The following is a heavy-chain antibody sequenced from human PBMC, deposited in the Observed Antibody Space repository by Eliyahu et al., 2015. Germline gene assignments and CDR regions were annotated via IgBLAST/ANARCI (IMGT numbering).Heavy chain of an antibody. CDR1: XFXFXSYG. Sequence: QVXLVESGGGVVQPGRSLRLSCAASXFXFXSYGMHWVRQAPGKGLEGVAVIWYDGSNKYYADSVKGRFTISRDNSKNTLYLQMNSLRAEDTAVYYCARDRRNWNYDPNWFDPWGQGTLVTVSS. J-gene: IGHJ5*02. CDR2: IWYDGSNK. CDR3: ARDRRNWNYDPNWFDP. D-gene: IGHD1-7*01. V-gene: IGHV3-33*01.